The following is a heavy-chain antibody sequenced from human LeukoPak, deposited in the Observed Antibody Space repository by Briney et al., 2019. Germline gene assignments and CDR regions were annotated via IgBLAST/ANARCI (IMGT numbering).Heavy chain of an antibody. D-gene: IGHD3-22*01. CDR2: ISAYNGNT. CDR3: ARDPYYYDSSGYYPTLFDY. CDR1: GYTFTSYG. Sequence: ASVKVSCTASGYTFTSYGISWVRQAPGQGLEWMGWISAYNGNTNYAQKLQGRVTMTTDTSTSTAYMELRSLRSDDTAVYYCARDPYYYDSSGYYPTLFDYWGQGTLVTVSS. J-gene: IGHJ4*02. V-gene: IGHV1-18*01.